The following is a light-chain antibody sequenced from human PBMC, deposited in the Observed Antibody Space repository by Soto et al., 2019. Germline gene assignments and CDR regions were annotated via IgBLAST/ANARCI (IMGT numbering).Light chain of an antibody. CDR3: EQYQTYPWT. CDR2: GAS. J-gene: IGKJ1*01. Sequence: DVHITQSPSTLSASVGDSVTLTCRASQAINIWLAWYQQKPGKAPKLLIYGASTLESGVPSRFSGSGSGTEFTLTIYSLQPDDFATYYCEQYQTYPWTFGQGTKVDI. V-gene: IGKV1-5*01. CDR1: QAINIW.